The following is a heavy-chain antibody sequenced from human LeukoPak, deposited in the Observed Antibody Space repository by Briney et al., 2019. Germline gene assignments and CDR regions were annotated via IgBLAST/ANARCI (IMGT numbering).Heavy chain of an antibody. CDR1: GGTFSSYA. CDR2: IIPIFGTA. J-gene: IGHJ5*02. Sequence: SVKVSCKASGGTFSSYAIGWVRQAPGQGLEWMGGIIPIFGTANYAQKFQGRVTITADESTSTAYMELSSLRSEDTAVYYCARAGYCTNGVCSNWFDPWGQGTLVTVSS. V-gene: IGHV1-69*13. D-gene: IGHD2-8*01. CDR3: ARAGYCTNGVCSNWFDP.